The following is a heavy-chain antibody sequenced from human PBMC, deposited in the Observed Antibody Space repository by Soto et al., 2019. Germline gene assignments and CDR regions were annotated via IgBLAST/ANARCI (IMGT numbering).Heavy chain of an antibody. D-gene: IGHD6-13*01. J-gene: IGHJ4*02. Sequence: QVQLMESGGGVVQPGRSLRLSCAASGFTFSSYAMHWVRQAPGKGLEWVAVISYDGSNKYYADSVKGRFTISRDNSKNTLYLQMNSLRAEDTAVYYCARSVSSRSSFDYWGQGTLVTVSS. V-gene: IGHV3-30-3*01. CDR3: ARSVSSRSSFDY. CDR1: GFTFSSYA. CDR2: ISYDGSNK.